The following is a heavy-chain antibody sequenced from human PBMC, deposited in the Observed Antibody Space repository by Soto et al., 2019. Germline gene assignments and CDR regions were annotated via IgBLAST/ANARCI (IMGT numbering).Heavy chain of an antibody. J-gene: IGHJ4*02. CDR3: ARDFNQSEEEMATIDY. D-gene: IGHD5-12*01. CDR2: ISSSSSYI. CDR1: GFTFSSYS. Sequence: GSLRLSCAASGFTFSSYSMNWVRQAPGKGLEWVSSISSSSSYIYYADSVKGRFTISRDNAKNSLYLQMNSLRAEDTAVYYCARDFNQSEEEMATIDYWGQGTLVTVSS. V-gene: IGHV3-21*01.